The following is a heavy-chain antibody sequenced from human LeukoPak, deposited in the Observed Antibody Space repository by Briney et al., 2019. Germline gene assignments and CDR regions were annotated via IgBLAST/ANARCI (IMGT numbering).Heavy chain of an antibody. Sequence: ASVKVSCKASGYTFTGYYMYWVRQAPGQGLEWMGWINPNSGGTNYAQKFQGRVTMTRDTSISTAYMELSRLRSDDTAVYYCARVGGYYYDSRGAFDIWGQGTMVTVSS. D-gene: IGHD3-22*01. CDR1: GYTFTGYY. V-gene: IGHV1-2*02. J-gene: IGHJ3*02. CDR2: INPNSGGT. CDR3: ARVGGYYYDSRGAFDI.